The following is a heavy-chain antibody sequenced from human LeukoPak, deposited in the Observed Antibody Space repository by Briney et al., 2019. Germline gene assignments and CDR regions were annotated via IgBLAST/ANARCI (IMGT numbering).Heavy chain of an antibody. CDR1: GFTFSSYA. V-gene: IGHV3-23*01. CDR2: ISGSGGST. CDR3: AKFGEIVVVPAAMVLRFGYFDY. Sequence: GGSLRLSCAASGFTFSSYAMSWVRQAPGKGLEWVSAISGSGGSTYYADSVKGRFSISRDNSKNTLYLQMNSLRAEDTAVYYCAKFGEIVVVPAAMVLRFGYFDYWGQGTLVTVSS. D-gene: IGHD2-2*01. J-gene: IGHJ4*02.